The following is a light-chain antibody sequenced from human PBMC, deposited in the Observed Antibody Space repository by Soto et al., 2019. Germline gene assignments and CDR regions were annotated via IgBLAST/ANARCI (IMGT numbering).Light chain of an antibody. CDR3: QSYDSSLRGYV. CDR1: SSNIGAGYD. Sequence: QSVLTQPPSVSGAPGQRVTISGTGSSSNIGAGYDVHWYQQLPGTAPKLLIYANTNRPSGVPGRFSGSKSGTSASLAITGLQAEDEADYYCQSYDSSLRGYVFGTGTKVTVL. CDR2: ANT. J-gene: IGLJ1*01. V-gene: IGLV1-40*01.